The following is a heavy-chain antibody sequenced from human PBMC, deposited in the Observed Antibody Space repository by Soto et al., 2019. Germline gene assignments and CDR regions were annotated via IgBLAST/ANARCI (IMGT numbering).Heavy chain of an antibody. CDR2: FDPEDGET. Sequence: RASVKVSCKVSGYTLTELSMHWVRQAPGKGLEWMGGFDPEDGETIYAQKFQGRVTMTEDTSTDTAYMELSSLRSEDTAVYYCAKEQYYSSSYGMDVWGQGTTVTVSS. CDR1: GYTLTELS. V-gene: IGHV1-24*01. J-gene: IGHJ6*02. D-gene: IGHD4-4*01. CDR3: AKEQYYSSSYGMDV.